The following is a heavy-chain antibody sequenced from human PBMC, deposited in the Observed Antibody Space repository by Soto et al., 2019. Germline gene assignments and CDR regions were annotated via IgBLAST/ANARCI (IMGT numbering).Heavy chain of an antibody. CDR1: GFAFSSYA. CDR3: ARGGGGYGMDV. CDR2: ISGSGGST. J-gene: IGHJ6*02. D-gene: IGHD3-10*01. Sequence: GGSLRLSSAASGFAFSSYAMSWVRQVPGKGLEWVSAISGSGGSTYYADSVKGRFTISRDNAKNSLYLQMNSLRAEDTAVYYCARGGGGYGMDVWGQGTTVPVS. V-gene: IGHV3-23*01.